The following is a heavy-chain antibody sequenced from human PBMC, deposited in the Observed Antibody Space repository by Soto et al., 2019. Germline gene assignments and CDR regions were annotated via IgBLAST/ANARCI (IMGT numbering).Heavy chain of an antibody. J-gene: IGHJ6*02. V-gene: IGHV3-48*03. CDR3: ASVNLRFSYGIDV. CDR2: ISKSGTVI. CDR1: GSTFSSSE. D-gene: IGHD3-3*01. Sequence: PGGSLRLSCAASGSTFSSSEMHWVRQAPGKGLEWVSYISKSGTVIYYADSVKGGFTISRDNAKNLLYLQMNSLRAEDTAVYFCASVNLRFSYGIDVWGQGTSVTVSS.